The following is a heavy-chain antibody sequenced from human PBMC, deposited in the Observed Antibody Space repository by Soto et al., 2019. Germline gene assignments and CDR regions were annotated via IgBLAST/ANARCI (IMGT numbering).Heavy chain of an antibody. D-gene: IGHD3-9*01. CDR3: ATDKVAFDM. V-gene: IGHV1-2*02. Sequence: ASVKVSCKASGYIFTGYYIQWVRQAPGQGLEWMGWINTKTGGTKYAQKFQGRVTMTRDTPTNTAYMEVSRLRPDDTAVYYCATDKVAFDMWGQGTMVT. CDR1: GYIFTGYY. CDR2: INTKTGGT. J-gene: IGHJ3*02.